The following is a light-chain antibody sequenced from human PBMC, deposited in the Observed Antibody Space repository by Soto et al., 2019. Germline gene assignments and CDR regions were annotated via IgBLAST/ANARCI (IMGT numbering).Light chain of an antibody. J-gene: IGLJ3*02. CDR1: RSNIGSNY. Sequence: QSVLTQPPSASGTPGQRVAISCSGTRSNIGSNYIYWYQQVPGTAPRFLMSRNNERPSGVPDRFSGSKSDTSASLAISGLRSEDEADYYCATWDDSLRNWVFGGGTKVTVL. CDR3: ATWDDSLRNWV. CDR2: RNN. V-gene: IGLV1-47*01.